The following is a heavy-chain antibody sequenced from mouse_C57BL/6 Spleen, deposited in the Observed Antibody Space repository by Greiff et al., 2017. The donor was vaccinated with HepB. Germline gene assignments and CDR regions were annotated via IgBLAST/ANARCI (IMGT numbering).Heavy chain of an antibody. J-gene: IGHJ2*01. CDR2: IHPNSGST. Sequence: VQLQESGAELVKPGASVKLSCKASGYTFTSYWMHWVKQRPGQGLEWIGMIHPNSGSTNYNEKFKSKATLNVDNTSSTAYMQLNSLTSEDSAVYYCARSGVNWNYFDYWGQGTTLTVSS. D-gene: IGHD4-1*01. V-gene: IGHV1-64*01. CDR1: GYTFTSYW. CDR3: ARSGVNWNYFDY.